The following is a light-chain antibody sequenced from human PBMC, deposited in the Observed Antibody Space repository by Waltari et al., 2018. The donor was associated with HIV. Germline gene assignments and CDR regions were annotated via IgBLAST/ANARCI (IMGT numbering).Light chain of an antibody. Sequence: QSVLTQPPSASGTPGQRVTISCSAGRPNIVANTVYWYRPPPGTAPRLVIYSDIELPAGVPDRFSGSKSGTSASLAISGLQSEDEADYYCAAWDGNLNGRVFGGGTKLTVL. CDR1: RPNIVANT. V-gene: IGLV1-44*01. J-gene: IGLJ3*02. CDR2: SDI. CDR3: AAWDGNLNGRV.